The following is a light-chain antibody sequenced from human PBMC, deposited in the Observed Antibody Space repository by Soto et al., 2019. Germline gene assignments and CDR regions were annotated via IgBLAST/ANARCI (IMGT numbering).Light chain of an antibody. Sequence: ETVMTQSPATLSVSPGERATLSCRASQSVSSYLAWYQQKPGQAPRLLIYGASTRATGIPARFSGSGSGTEFTLTISSLQSEDFAVYYCQQYDNWPPITFGQGTRLEIK. CDR3: QQYDNWPPIT. J-gene: IGKJ5*01. CDR1: QSVSSY. V-gene: IGKV3-15*01. CDR2: GAS.